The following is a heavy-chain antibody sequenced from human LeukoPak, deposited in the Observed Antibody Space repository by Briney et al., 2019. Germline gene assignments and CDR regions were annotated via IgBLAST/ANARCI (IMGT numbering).Heavy chain of an antibody. J-gene: IGHJ5*02. CDR1: GGSINYYY. V-gene: IGHV4-59*01. D-gene: IGHD2-15*01. Sequence: SETLSLTCTVSGGSINYYYWNWIRQPPGKGLEWIGYIHSSGNTRYNPSLRSRVTMSVETSKNQFSLRLTSVTPADTAVYYCARVGRYCSGGSCYGENWFDPWGQVTLVTVSS. CDR3: ARVGRYCSGGSCYGENWFDP. CDR2: IHSSGNT.